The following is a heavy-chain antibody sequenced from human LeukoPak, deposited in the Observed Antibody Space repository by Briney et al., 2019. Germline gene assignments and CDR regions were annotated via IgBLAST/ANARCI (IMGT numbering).Heavy chain of an antibody. D-gene: IGHD5-18*01. V-gene: IGHV4-59*01. Sequence: PSETLSLTCTVSGGSISSYYWSWIRQPPGKGLEWIGYIYYSGSTNYNPSLKSRVTIPVDTSKSQFSLKLSSVTAADTAVYYCARGGSGYSYGYDIDYWGQGTPVTVSS. CDR1: GGSISSYY. CDR3: ARGGSGYSYGYDIDY. J-gene: IGHJ4*02. CDR2: IYYSGST.